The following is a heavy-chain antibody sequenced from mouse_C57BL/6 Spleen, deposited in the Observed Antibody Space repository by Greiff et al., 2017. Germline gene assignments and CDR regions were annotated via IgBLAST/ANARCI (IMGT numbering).Heavy chain of an antibody. Sequence: EVHLVESGGGLVKPGGSLKLSCAASGFTFSDYGMHWVRQAPEKGLEWVAYISSGSSTIYYADTVKGRFTIARDNAKNTLFLHMTSLRSEDTAMYYCARDYSNGFAMDYWGQGTSVTVSS. D-gene: IGHD2-5*01. V-gene: IGHV5-17*01. CDR1: GFTFSDYG. J-gene: IGHJ4*01. CDR2: ISSGSSTI. CDR3: ARDYSNGFAMDY.